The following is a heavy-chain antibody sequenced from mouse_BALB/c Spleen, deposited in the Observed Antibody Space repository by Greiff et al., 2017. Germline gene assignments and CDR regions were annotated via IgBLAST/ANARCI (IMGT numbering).Heavy chain of an antibody. CDR3: ARLGDYDYDGFDY. Sequence: DVKLVESGPGLVKPSQSLSLTCTVTGYSITSDYAWNWIRQFPGNKLEWMGYISYSGSTSYNPSLKSRISITRDTSKNQFFLQLNSVTTEDTATYYCARLGDYDYDGFDYWGQGTTLTVSS. CDR2: ISYSGST. J-gene: IGHJ2*01. V-gene: IGHV3-2*02. CDR1: GYSITSDYA. D-gene: IGHD2-4*01.